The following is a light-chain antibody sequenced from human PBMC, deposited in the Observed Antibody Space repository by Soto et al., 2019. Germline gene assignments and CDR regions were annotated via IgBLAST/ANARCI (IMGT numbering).Light chain of an antibody. CDR3: SSYTTRITLYV. CDR1: SSDVGGYNY. J-gene: IGLJ1*01. CDR2: DVS. Sequence: QSALTQPASVSGSPGQSITLSCTGTSSDVGGYNYVSWYQLHPGRAPKLIIYDVSHRPSGISNRFSGSKSGNTASLTISGLQPEDEADYFCSSYTTRITLYVFGPGTKLTVL. V-gene: IGLV2-14*01.